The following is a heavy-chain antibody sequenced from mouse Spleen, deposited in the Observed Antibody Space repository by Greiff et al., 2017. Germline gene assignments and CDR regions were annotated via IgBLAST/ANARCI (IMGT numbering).Heavy chain of an antibody. CDR2: INPSSGYT. Sequence: VKVVESGAELARPGASVKMSCKASGYTFTSYTMHWVKQRPGQGLEWIGYINPSSGYTKYNQKFKDKATLTADKSSSTAYMQLSSLTSEDSAVYYCARGITTVVGYFDYWGQGTTLTVSS. CDR3: ARGITTVVGYFDY. V-gene: IGHV1-4*01. CDR1: GYTFTSYT. D-gene: IGHD1-1*01. J-gene: IGHJ2*01.